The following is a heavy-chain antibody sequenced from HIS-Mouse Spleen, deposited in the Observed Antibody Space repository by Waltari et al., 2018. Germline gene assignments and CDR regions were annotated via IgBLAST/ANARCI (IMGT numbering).Heavy chain of an antibody. Sequence: APGKGLEWVSYNSSSSSTIYYADSVKGRFTISRDNAKNSLYLQMNSLRAEDTAVYYCARIPGGYSYGYDYWGQGTLVTVSS. CDR3: ARIPGGYSYGYDY. J-gene: IGHJ4*02. V-gene: IGHV3-48*01. D-gene: IGHD5-18*01. CDR2: NSSSSSTI.